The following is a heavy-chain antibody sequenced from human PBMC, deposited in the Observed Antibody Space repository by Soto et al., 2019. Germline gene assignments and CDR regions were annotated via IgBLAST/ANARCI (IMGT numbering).Heavy chain of an antibody. CDR3: ARAVRTYYDFWSGSDPYWFDP. V-gene: IGHV4-61*01. CDR1: GGSISSGSYY. CDR2: IYYSGST. Sequence: PSETLSLTCTVSGGSISSGSYYWSWIRQPPGKGLEWIGYIYYSGSTNYNPSLKSRVTISVDTSKNQFSLKLSSVTAADTAVYYCARAVRTYYDFWSGSDPYWFDPWGQGTLVTVSS. J-gene: IGHJ5*02. D-gene: IGHD3-3*01.